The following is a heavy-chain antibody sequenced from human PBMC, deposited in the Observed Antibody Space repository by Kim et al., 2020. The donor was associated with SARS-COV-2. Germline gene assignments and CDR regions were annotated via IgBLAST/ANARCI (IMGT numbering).Heavy chain of an antibody. Sequence: GGSLRLSCAASGFTFSSYAMSWVRQAPGKGLEWVSVIYSGGSSTYYADSVKGRFTISRDNSKNTLYLQMNSLRAEDTAVYYCATGGDYGDPYFDYWGQGTLVTVSS. CDR2: IYSGGSST. CDR3: ATGGDYGDPYFDY. V-gene: IGHV3-23*03. CDR1: GFTFSSYA. J-gene: IGHJ4*02. D-gene: IGHD4-17*01.